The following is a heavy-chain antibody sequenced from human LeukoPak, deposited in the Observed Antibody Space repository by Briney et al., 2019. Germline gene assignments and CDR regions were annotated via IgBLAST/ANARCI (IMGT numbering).Heavy chain of an antibody. CDR1: GFTFSDYY. CDR2: ISSSSSTI. CDR3: ARDHNLWFGELSKPLFFDY. D-gene: IGHD3-10*01. Sequence: GSLRLSCAASGFTFSDYYTSWIRQAPGKGLEWVSYISSSSSTIYYADSVKGRFTISRDNSKNTLYLQMNSLRAEDTAVYYCARDHNLWFGELSKPLFFDYWGQGTLVTVSS. V-gene: IGHV3-11*04. J-gene: IGHJ4*02.